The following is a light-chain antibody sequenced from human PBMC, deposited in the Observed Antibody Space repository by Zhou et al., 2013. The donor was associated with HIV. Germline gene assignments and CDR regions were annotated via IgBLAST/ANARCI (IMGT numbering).Light chain of an antibody. CDR1: QSVSSY. V-gene: IGKV3-11*01. CDR3: QQRSYRLYS. Sequence: EIVLTQSPATLSLSPGERSHPPPAGPSQSVSSYLAWYQQKPGQTPRLLIYDASNRATGISARFSGSGSGTDFTLTISSLEPEDFAVYYCQQRSYRLYSFGQGTKLEIK. J-gene: IGKJ2*03. CDR2: DAS.